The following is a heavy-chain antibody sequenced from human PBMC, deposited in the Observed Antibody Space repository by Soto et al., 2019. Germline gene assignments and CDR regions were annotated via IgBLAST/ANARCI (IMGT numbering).Heavy chain of an antibody. J-gene: IGHJ4*02. V-gene: IGHV4-59*01. Sequence: SETLSLTCTVSGGSISSYYWSWIRQPPGKGLEWIGYIYYSGSTNYNPSLKSRVTISVDTSKNQFSLKLSSVTAADTAVYYCASGYYGSGSFDYWGQGTLVTVSS. CDR1: GGSISSYY. CDR2: IYYSGST. CDR3: ASGYYGSGSFDY. D-gene: IGHD3-10*01.